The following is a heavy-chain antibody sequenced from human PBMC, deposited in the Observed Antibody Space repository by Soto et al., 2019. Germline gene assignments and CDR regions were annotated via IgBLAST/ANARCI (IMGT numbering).Heavy chain of an antibody. CDR3: ARASRYDSSGYTPYYFDY. J-gene: IGHJ4*02. V-gene: IGHV1-69*01. D-gene: IGHD3-22*01. CDR2: IIPIFGTA. CDR1: GGTFSSYA. Sequence: QVQLVQSGAEVKKPGSSVKVSCKASGGTFSSYAISWVREAPGQGLEWMGGIIPIFGTANYAQKFQGRVTITADESTSTAYMELSSLRSEDTAVYYCARASRYDSSGYTPYYFDYWGQGTLVTVSS.